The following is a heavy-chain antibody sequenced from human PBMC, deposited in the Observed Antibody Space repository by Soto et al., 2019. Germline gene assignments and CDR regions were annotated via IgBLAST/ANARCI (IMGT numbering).Heavy chain of an antibody. V-gene: IGHV3-21*01. CDR1: GFTFSSYS. D-gene: IGHD3-22*01. CDR3: ARLYYYDSRGYPDY. Sequence: VSLRLSCAASGFTFSSYSMNWVRQAPGKGLEWVSSISSSSSDIYYADSVKGRFTISRDNAKNSLYVQMNSLRAEDTAVYYCARLYYYDSRGYPDYWGQGTLVTVSS. J-gene: IGHJ4*02. CDR2: ISSSSSDI.